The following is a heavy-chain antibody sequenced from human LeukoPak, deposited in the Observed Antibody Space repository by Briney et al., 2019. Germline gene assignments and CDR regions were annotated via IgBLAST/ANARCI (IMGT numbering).Heavy chain of an antibody. D-gene: IGHD2-2*02. V-gene: IGHV1-18*01. Sequence: ASVKVSCKASGYTFTSYGISWVRQAPGQGLEWMGWISAYNGNTNYAQKLQGRVTMTTDTSTSTAYMELRSLRSDDTAVYYCAREAQDSPRKDIVVVPAAIGSPAYAFDIWGQGTMVTVSS. CDR3: AREAQDSPRKDIVVVPAAIGSPAYAFDI. CDR1: GYTFTSYG. CDR2: ISAYNGNT. J-gene: IGHJ3*02.